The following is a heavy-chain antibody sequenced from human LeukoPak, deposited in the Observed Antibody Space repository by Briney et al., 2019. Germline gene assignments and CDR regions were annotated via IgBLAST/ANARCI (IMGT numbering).Heavy chain of an antibody. J-gene: IGHJ4*02. V-gene: IGHV3-30*04. CDR3: ARDHISGYELYYFDY. CDR1: GFTFSSYA. D-gene: IGHD5-12*01. Sequence: PGGSLRLSCAASGFTFSSYAMHWVRQAPGKGLEWVAVISYDGSNKYYADSVKGRFTISRDNSKNTLYLQMNSLRADDTAVYYCARDHISGYELYYFDYWGQGTLVTVSS. CDR2: ISYDGSNK.